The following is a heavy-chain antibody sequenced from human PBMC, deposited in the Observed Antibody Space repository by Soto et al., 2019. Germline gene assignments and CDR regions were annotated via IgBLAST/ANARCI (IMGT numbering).Heavy chain of an antibody. Sequence: QVQLVQSGAEVKRPGSSVKVSCKASGGTFSSYPISWVRQAPGQGLEWMGGTNGNLGTGNYAQKFRGRLTITTDISTTTVYMELSSLTSEGTAVYYCARRDSHGYFRYFDNWGQGTLVTVSS. CDR3: ARRDSHGYFRYFDN. D-gene: IGHD4-17*01. CDR1: GGTFSSYP. J-gene: IGHJ4*02. V-gene: IGHV1-69*06. CDR2: TNGNLGTG.